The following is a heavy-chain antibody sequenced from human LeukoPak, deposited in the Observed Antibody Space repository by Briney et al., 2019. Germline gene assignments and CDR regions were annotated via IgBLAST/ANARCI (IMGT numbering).Heavy chain of an antibody. CDR1: GGSFSGYY. Sequence: PSETLSLTCAVYGGSFSGYYWSWIRRPPGKGLEWIGEINHIGSTNYNPSLNRGVTISVDKSKNQLSLKPSPVTAADPAVVYCARARTGIAVANWFDPWGEGGQVTVSS. J-gene: IGHJ5*02. CDR2: INHIGST. CDR3: ARARTGIAVANWFDP. V-gene: IGHV4-34*01. D-gene: IGHD6-19*01.